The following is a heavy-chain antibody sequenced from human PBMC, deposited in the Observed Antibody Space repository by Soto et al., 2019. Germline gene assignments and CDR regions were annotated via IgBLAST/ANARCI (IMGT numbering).Heavy chain of an antibody. CDR2: MNPNNGNA. CDR1: GFTFITYD. J-gene: IGHJ6*02. D-gene: IGHD3-10*01. CDR3: ARTKITMVRGDYYYYGMDV. V-gene: IGHV1-8*01. Sequence: ASVKVSCKASGFTFITYDFSWVRQAAGQGLEWMGWMNPNNGNAGFAQKFRGRINMTRNTSISTAYMELSSLRSEDTAVYYCARTKITMVRGDYYYYGMDVWGRGTTVTVSS.